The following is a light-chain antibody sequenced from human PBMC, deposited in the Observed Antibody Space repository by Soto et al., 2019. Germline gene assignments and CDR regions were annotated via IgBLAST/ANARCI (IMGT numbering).Light chain of an antibody. CDR3: QQHTNWPPSIT. CDR1: QSVSSY. Sequence: EIVLTQSPATLSLSPGERATFSCRASQSVSSYLAWFQQKPGQAPRLLIYDASHRATGIAARFSGSGSGTDFTLTISSLEPEDFAVYYRQQHTNWPPSITFGQGTRLEIK. V-gene: IGKV3-11*01. J-gene: IGKJ5*01. CDR2: DAS.